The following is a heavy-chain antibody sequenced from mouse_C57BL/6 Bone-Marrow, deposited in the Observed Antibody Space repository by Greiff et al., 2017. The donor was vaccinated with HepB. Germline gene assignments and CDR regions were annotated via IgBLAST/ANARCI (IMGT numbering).Heavy chain of an antibody. CDR1: GFNIKDDY. D-gene: IGHD1-1*01. J-gene: IGHJ1*03. CDR2: IDPENGDT. Sequence: SGAELVRPGASVKLSCTASGFNIKDDYMHWVKQRPEQGLEWIGWIDPENGDTEYASKFQGKATITADTSSNTASLQLSSLTSEDTAVYYCTTGYDGSSYLYWYFDVWGTGTTVTVSS. CDR3: TTGYDGSSYLYWYFDV. V-gene: IGHV14-4*01.